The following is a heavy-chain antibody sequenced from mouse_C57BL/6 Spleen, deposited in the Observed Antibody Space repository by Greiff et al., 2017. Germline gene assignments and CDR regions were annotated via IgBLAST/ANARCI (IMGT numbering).Heavy chain of an antibody. Sequence: VQLQQSGPELVKPGASVKISCKASGYAFSSSWMNWVKQRPGKGLEWIGRIYPGDGDTNYNGKFKGKATLTADKSSSTAYMQLSSLTSEDSAVYFCARSAYYDYDDGFAYWGQGTLVTVSA. CDR2: IYPGDGDT. D-gene: IGHD2-4*01. CDR3: ARSAYYDYDDGFAY. J-gene: IGHJ3*01. CDR1: GYAFSSSW. V-gene: IGHV1-82*01.